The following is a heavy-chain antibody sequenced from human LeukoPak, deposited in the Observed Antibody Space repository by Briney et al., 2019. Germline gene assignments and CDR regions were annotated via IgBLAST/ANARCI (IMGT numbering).Heavy chain of an antibody. CDR1: GYTFTSYD. Sequence: ASVKVSCKASGYTFTSYDISWVRQAPGQGLEWMGWISAYNGNTNYAQKLQGRVTMTTDTSTSTAYMELTSLRSDDTAVYYCARQRGRWDSFDYWGQGTLVTVSS. V-gene: IGHV1-18*01. J-gene: IGHJ4*02. CDR3: ARQRGRWDSFDY. D-gene: IGHD1-26*01. CDR2: ISAYNGNT.